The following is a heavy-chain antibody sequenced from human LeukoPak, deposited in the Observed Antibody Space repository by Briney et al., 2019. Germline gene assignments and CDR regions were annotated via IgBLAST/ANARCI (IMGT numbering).Heavy chain of an antibody. Sequence: GESLKISCNGSGYRFTDYCIGWVRQMPGKGLEWVGIISPEDSDTRYSPSFQGQVTISADESISTAYLQWSSLKASDTALYYCARYRGDYVSLPSPFDYWGQGTLVTVSS. J-gene: IGHJ4*02. V-gene: IGHV5-51*01. CDR3: ARYRGDYVSLPSPFDY. D-gene: IGHD4-17*01. CDR2: ISPEDSDT. CDR1: GYRFTDYC.